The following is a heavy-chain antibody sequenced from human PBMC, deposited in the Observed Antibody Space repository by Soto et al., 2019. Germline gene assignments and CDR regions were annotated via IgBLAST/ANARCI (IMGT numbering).Heavy chain of an antibody. J-gene: IGHJ4*02. CDR1: GFTFSSYA. V-gene: IGHV3-23*01. CDR2: ISGSGGST. CDR3: AKVNSIVVVVAADYFDY. Sequence: HPGGSLRLSCAASGFTFSSYAMSWVRQAPGKGLEWVSAISGSGGSTYYADSVKGRFTISRDNSKNTLYLQMNSLRAEDTAVYYCAKVNSIVVVVAADYFDYWGQGTLVTVSS. D-gene: IGHD2-15*01.